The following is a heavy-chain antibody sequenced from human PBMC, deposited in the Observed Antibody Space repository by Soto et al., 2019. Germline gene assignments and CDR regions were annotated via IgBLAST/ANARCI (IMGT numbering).Heavy chain of an antibody. D-gene: IGHD3-10*01. J-gene: IGHJ5*02. CDR2: IYYSGST. CDR1: GGSISSYY. V-gene: IGHV4-59*01. Sequence: PSETLSLTCTVSGGSISSYYWSWIRQPPGKGLEWLGYIYYSGSTNYNPSLKSRVTISVDTSKNQFSLKLSSVTAADTAVYYCARATAVMVRRVPKSFVPWGQAPLVTVSS. CDR3: ARATAVMVRRVPKSFVP.